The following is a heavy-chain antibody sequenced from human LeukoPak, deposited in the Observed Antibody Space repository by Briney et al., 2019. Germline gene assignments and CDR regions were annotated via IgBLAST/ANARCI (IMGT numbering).Heavy chain of an antibody. D-gene: IGHD6-13*01. V-gene: IGHV4-59*01. CDR3: ARENSNSWYLYY. CDR2: IYNSGST. Sequence: PSETLSLTCTVYGFSISTYYWSWIRQPPGKGLEWIGYIYNSGSTNYNPSLKSRVTISVDTTKKQFSLKLSSVTAADRVVYYWARENSNSWYLYYWGQGTLVTVSS. J-gene: IGHJ4*02. CDR1: GFSISTYY.